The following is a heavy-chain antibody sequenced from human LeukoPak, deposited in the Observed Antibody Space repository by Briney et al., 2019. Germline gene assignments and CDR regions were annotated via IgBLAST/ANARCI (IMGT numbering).Heavy chain of an antibody. V-gene: IGHV4-4*07. D-gene: IGHD4-17*01. CDR3: ARDRRDYGDYSYFDY. CDR2: IYYSGRT. CDR1: GGSISNNY. Sequence: PSETLSLTCTVSGGSISNNYWSWIRQPAGKGLEWIGCIYYSGRTNYSPSLNSRVTMSVDTSKNQFSLKLRSVTAADTAVYYCARDRRDYGDYSYFDYWGQGTLVTVSS. J-gene: IGHJ4*02.